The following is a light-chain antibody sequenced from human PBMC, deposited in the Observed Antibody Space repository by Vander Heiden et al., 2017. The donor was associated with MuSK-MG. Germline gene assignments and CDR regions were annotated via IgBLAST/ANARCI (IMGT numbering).Light chain of an antibody. Sequence: IQMTQSPSSVSASVGDRVTITCRASQAISSWLAWHQQKAGKAPKLLIYAASSSQSGMPSRFNGSESGIDFTLTSCSLQPEDFATYYFRQANSVPNTFGGGTKVETK. V-gene: IGKV1-12*01. CDR2: AAS. CDR3: RQANSVPNT. CDR1: QAISSW. J-gene: IGKJ4*01.